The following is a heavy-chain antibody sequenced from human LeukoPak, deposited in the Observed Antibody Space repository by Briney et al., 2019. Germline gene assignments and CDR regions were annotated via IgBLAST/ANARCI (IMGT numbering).Heavy chain of an antibody. V-gene: IGHV3-13*01. Sequence: TGGSLRLSCAASGFVFSTYDMHWVRQAPGKGLEWVSFIGSAGDTYYPGSVKGRFTISRENAKNSLFPQMNNLRAGDTAVYYCARGGRKWDDYYYYYMDVWGKGTTVTVSS. CDR3: ARGGRKWDDYYYYYMDV. CDR2: IGSAGDT. J-gene: IGHJ6*03. D-gene: IGHD1-26*01. CDR1: GFVFSTYD.